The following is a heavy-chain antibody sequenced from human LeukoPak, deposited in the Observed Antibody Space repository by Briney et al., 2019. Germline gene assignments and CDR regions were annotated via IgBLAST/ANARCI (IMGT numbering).Heavy chain of an antibody. CDR2: ISSSGSTI. Sequence: GGSLRLSCAASGFTFSSYEMNWVRQAPGKGLEWVSYISSSGSTIYYADSVKGRFTISRDNAKNSLYLQMNSLRAEDTAVYYCARVLRVGGSIIIPAGGHAFDIWGQGTMVTVSS. D-gene: IGHD3-16*02. CDR3: ARVLRVGGSIIIPAGGHAFDI. V-gene: IGHV3-48*03. J-gene: IGHJ3*02. CDR1: GFTFSSYE.